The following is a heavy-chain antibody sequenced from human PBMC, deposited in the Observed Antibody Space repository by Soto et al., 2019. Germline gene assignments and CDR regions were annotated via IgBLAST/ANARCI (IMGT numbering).Heavy chain of an antibody. CDR3: AGGGIPGMGWFDP. D-gene: IGHD1-20*01. V-gene: IGHV1-18*01. CDR1: GYTFSSYG. J-gene: IGHJ5*02. Sequence: QVQLVQSGVEVKKPGASVKVSCKASGYTFSSYGISWVRQAPGHGLEWMGWISAHNGNTNYAHKFQGRVTMTTATAPSTAYMELRSLRSDDTTVYYCAGGGIPGMGWFDPWGLGTLVTVSS. CDR2: ISAHNGNT.